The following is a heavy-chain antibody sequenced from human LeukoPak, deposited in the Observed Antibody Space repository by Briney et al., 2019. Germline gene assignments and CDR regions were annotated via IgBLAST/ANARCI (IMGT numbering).Heavy chain of an antibody. V-gene: IGHV3-66*01. D-gene: IGHD6-19*01. J-gene: IGHJ4*02. CDR2: IYGGGST. CDR3: VTGSSGAGTIFGY. CDR1: GFIVSSNY. Sequence: PGGSLRLSCAASGFIVSSNYMSWVRQAPGKGLEWVSIIYGGGSTWYADSVKGRFTISRDNSKNTLYLQMNSLRAEDTAVYYCVTGSSGAGTIFGYWGQGTLVTVSS.